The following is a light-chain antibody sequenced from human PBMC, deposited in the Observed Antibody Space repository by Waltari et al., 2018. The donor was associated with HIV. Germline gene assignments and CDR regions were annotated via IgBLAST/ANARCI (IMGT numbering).Light chain of an antibody. Sequence: EIVMTQSPATLSVSPGERATLSCRASQSVSTTLAWYQQKPGQAPRLLIYGVSTRATGIPARFSGSGSGTEFTLTISSLQSEDFAVYYCQQYNNWPQSFGQGTTLEIK. CDR3: QQYNNWPQS. J-gene: IGKJ2*03. V-gene: IGKV3-15*01. CDR2: GVS. CDR1: QSVSTT.